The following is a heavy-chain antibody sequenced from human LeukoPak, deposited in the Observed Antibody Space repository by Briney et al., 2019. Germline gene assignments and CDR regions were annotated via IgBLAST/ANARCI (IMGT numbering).Heavy chain of an antibody. V-gene: IGHV3-64*05. CDR2: ISSNGATT. Sequence: PGGSLRLSCSASGFTFSSYAMHWVRQAPGKGLEYVSAISSNGATTYYADSVKGRFTISRDNSKNTLYFQMSSLRPEDTAVYYCVKIVMAGGYFDYWAREPWSPSP. D-gene: IGHD3-16*01. CDR3: VKIVMAGGYFDY. CDR1: GFTFSSYA. J-gene: IGHJ4*02.